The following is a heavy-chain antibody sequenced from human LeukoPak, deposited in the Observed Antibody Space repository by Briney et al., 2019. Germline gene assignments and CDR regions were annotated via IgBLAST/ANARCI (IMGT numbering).Heavy chain of an antibody. V-gene: IGHV3-30-3*01. CDR1: GFTFSSYA. Sequence: GGSLRLSCAGSGFTFSSYAMHWVRQAPGKGLEWVAVISYDGSNKYYADSVKGRFTISRDNSKNTLYLQMNSLRAEDTAVYYCARTYLGYCSGGSCHDAFDIWGQGTMVTVSS. D-gene: IGHD2-15*01. CDR3: ARTYLGYCSGGSCHDAFDI. J-gene: IGHJ3*02. CDR2: ISYDGSNK.